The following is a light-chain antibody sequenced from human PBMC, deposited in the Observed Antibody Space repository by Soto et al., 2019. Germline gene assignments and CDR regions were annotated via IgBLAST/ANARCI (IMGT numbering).Light chain of an antibody. V-gene: IGKV3-20*01. Sequence: DIVLTQSPGTLSLSPGERATLSCRASQSVGGNYLAWYQQKPGQAPRLLVYAASTRATGIPDRFSGSGSGTDFSLTISRLEPEDFAVYYCQQYGSSLRTFGQGTKLEIK. CDR3: QQYGSSLRT. CDR1: QSVGGNY. CDR2: AAS. J-gene: IGKJ2*01.